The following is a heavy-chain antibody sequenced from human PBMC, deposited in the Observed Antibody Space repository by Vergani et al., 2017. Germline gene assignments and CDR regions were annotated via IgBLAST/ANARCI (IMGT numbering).Heavy chain of an antibody. CDR3: ARDHFGSGSYMAWFDP. J-gene: IGHJ5*02. CDR2: INPKSGVP. Sequence: QVQLIQSGVEVKKPGASVKISCRASGYSFIDYYIHWIRQAPGQGLEWMGWINPKSGVPNYAQTFQGRVTMTRDTSIATVYMELTNLRSTDTATFYCARDHFGSGSYMAWFDPWGQGSLVIVSS. V-gene: IGHV1-2*02. D-gene: IGHD1-26*01. CDR1: GYSFIDYY.